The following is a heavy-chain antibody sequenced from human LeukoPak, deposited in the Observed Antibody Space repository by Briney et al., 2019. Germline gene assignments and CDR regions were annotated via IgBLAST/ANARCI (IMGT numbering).Heavy chain of an antibody. CDR1: GGPISSHY. Sequence: SETLSLTCTVSGGPISSHYWSWIRQPPGKGLEWIGYIYYSGSTNYNPSLKSRVTISVDTSKNQFSLKLSSVTAADTAVYYCARELTGTTGGFDYWGQGTLVTVSS. V-gene: IGHV4-59*11. CDR3: ARELTGTTGGFDY. CDR2: IYYSGST. D-gene: IGHD1-20*01. J-gene: IGHJ4*02.